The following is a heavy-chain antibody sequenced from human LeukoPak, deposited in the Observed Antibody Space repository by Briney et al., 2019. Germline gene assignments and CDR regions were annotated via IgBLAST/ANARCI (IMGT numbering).Heavy chain of an antibody. J-gene: IGHJ6*02. CDR1: GGTFSSYA. CDR3: ARDKSYGYYYGMDV. Sequence: GASVKVSCKASGGTFSSYAISWVRQAPGQGLEWMGGIIPIFGTANYAQKFQGRVTITADESTSTAYMELSSLRSEDTAVYYCARDKSYGYYYGMDVWGQGTTVTVSS. CDR2: IIPIFGTA. V-gene: IGHV1-69*13. D-gene: IGHD5-18*01.